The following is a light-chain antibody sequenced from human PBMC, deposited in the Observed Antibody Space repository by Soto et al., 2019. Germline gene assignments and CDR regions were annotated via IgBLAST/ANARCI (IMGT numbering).Light chain of an antibody. CDR2: KAS. J-gene: IGKJ2*01. Sequence: DIQMTQSPSTLSASVGDRVTITCRASQSISSWLAWYQQKSGKAPKLLIYKASTLESGVPSRFSGSGSGTEFTLTSSSLQPDDFATYYCQQYNSYLYTFGQGTKLEIK. V-gene: IGKV1-5*03. CDR3: QQYNSYLYT. CDR1: QSISSW.